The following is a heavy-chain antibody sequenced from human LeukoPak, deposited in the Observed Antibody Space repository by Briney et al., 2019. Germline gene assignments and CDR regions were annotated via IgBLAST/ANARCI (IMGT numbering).Heavy chain of an antibody. Sequence: PGGSLRLSCAASALTFSSYAMSWVRQAPGKGLEWVSAISGSGDSTYYADSVKGRLTISRDNSKNTLYLQVNSLRAEDTAVYYCAKVGRTAGIHYYYYGMGVWGQGTTVTVSS. J-gene: IGHJ6*02. CDR3: AKVGRTAGIHYYYYGMGV. CDR1: ALTFSSYA. CDR2: ISGSGDST. V-gene: IGHV3-23*01. D-gene: IGHD6-13*01.